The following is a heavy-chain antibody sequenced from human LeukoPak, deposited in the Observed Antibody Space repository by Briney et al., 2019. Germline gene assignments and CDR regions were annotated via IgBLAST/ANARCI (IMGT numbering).Heavy chain of an antibody. V-gene: IGHV1-2*04. CDR2: INPNSGGT. J-gene: IGHJ4*02. CDR1: GYTFTGYY. D-gene: IGHD3-9*01. CDR3: ARDGRAYYDILTGYYHLDF. Sequence: ASVKVSCKASGYTFTGYYMHWVRQAPGQGLEWMGWINPNSGGTNFAQKFQGWVTMTRDTSISTAYMELSRLRSDDTAVYYCARDGRAYYDILTGYYHLDFWGQGTLVTVSS.